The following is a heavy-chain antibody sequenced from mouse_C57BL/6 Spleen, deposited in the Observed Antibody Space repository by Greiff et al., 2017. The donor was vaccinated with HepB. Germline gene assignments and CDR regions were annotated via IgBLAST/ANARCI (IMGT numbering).Heavy chain of an antibody. V-gene: IGHV1-82*01. D-gene: IGHD2-3*01. CDR2: IYPGDGDT. CDR1: GYAFSSSW. J-gene: IGHJ3*01. CDR3: ANYELFAY. Sequence: QVQLQQSGPELVKPGASVKISCKASGYAFSSSWMNWVKQRPGKGLEWIGRIYPGDGDTNYNGKFKGKATLTADKSSSTAYMQLSSLTSEDSAVYFCANYELFAYGGQGTRVTVSA.